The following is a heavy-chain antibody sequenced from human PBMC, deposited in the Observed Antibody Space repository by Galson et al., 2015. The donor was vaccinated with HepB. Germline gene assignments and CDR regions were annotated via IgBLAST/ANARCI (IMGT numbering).Heavy chain of an antibody. V-gene: IGHV1-2*02. CDR3: ATDVAFIPAETIGMDV. J-gene: IGHJ6*02. CDR2: INPKSGDT. D-gene: IGHD2-2*01. Sequence: SVKVSCKASGYTFSGYYLHWVRQAPGQGLEWVGWINPKSGDTRLPQKFQGRVTLTSDTSVTTAYMELRTLRSEDTAVYYCATDVAFIPAETIGMDVWGQGTAVTVSS. CDR1: GYTFSGYY.